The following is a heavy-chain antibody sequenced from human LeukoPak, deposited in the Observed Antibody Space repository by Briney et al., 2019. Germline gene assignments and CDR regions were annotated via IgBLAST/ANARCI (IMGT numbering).Heavy chain of an antibody. CDR3: ARVRPNDYGMDV. J-gene: IGHJ6*02. Sequence: MASETLSLTCAVYGGSFSGYYWSWIRQPSGKGLEWIGEINHSGSTNYNPSLKSRVTISVDTSKNQFSLKLSSVTAADTAVYYCARVRPNDYGMDVWGQGTLVTVSS. CDR1: GGSFSGYY. V-gene: IGHV4-34*01. CDR2: INHSGST.